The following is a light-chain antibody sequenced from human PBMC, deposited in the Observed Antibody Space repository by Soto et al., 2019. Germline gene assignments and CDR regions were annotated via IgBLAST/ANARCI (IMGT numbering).Light chain of an antibody. Sequence: QSALTQPRSVSGSPGQSVTISCTGTSSDVGGYNYVSWYQHHPGKAPKLMIFDVTKRPSGVPDRFSGSKSGNTASLTISGLQAEDEADYYCCSYAGNSGVFGGGTKVTVL. CDR2: DVT. V-gene: IGLV2-11*01. CDR3: CSYAGNSGV. CDR1: SSDVGGYNY. J-gene: IGLJ3*02.